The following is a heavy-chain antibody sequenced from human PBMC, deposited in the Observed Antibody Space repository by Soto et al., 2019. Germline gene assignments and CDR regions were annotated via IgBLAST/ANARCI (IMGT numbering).Heavy chain of an antibody. Sequence: TLSLTCAISGDSVSNNSTAWNWIRQSPSRGLEWLGRTYYRSKWYNDYAVSVKSRVIINPDTSKNQFSLQLNSVTPEDTAVYYCARERYGDYGRGTFDIWGQGTMVTVS. CDR3: ARERYGDYGRGTFDI. V-gene: IGHV6-1*01. J-gene: IGHJ3*02. D-gene: IGHD4-17*01. CDR2: TYYRSKWYN. CDR1: GDSVSNNSTA.